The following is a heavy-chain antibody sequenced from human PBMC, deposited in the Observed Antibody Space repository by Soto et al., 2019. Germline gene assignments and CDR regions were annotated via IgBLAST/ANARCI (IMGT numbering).Heavy chain of an antibody. CDR3: ARGQVATSIPY. V-gene: IGHV3-66*01. J-gene: IGHJ4*02. CDR1: GFTVSSNY. CDR2: IYSGGST. Sequence: EVQLVESGGGLVQPGGSLRLSCAVSGFTVSSNYMSWVRQAPGKGLEWVSVIYSGGSTYYADSVKGRFTISRDNSKNTLYLQMNSLRDEDTAVYYCARGQVATSIPYWGQGTLVTVSS. D-gene: IGHD5-12*01.